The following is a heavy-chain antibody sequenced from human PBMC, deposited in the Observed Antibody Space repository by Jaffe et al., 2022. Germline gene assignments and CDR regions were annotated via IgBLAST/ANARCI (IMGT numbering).Heavy chain of an antibody. Sequence: EVQLLESGGGLVQPGGSLRLSCAASGFTFSDFTMSWVRQAPGKGLEWVSAIGGGGSNTYYTDSVKGRFTISRDNSKNTLYLQMNSLRAEDTAVYYCAKALRVTTSYFEYWGQGSLVTVSS. CDR2: IGGGGSNT. D-gene: IGHD4-17*01. J-gene: IGHJ4*02. V-gene: IGHV3-23*01. CDR3: AKALRVTTSYFEY. CDR1: GFTFSDFT.